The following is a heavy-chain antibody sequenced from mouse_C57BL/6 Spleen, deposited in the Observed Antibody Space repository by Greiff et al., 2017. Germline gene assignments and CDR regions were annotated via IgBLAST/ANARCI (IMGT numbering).Heavy chain of an antibody. D-gene: IGHD2-2*01. CDR2: IYPGDGDT. Sequence: QVQLQQSGPELVKPGASVKISCKASGYAFSSSWMNWVKQRPGKGLEWIGRIYPGDGDTNYNGKFKGKATLTADKSSSTAYMQLCSLTSEDSAVYFCARGAYYGYDWFAYWGQGTLVTVSA. CDR1: GYAFSSSW. CDR3: ARGAYYGYDWFAY. V-gene: IGHV1-82*01. J-gene: IGHJ3*01.